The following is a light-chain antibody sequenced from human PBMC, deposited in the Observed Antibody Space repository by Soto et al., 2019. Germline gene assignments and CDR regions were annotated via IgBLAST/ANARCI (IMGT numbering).Light chain of an antibody. CDR2: GAS. J-gene: IGKJ1*01. V-gene: IGKV1-5*01. CDR1: QYIGDF. Sequence: DIQMTQSPSSLSASVGDRVTITCRASQYIGDFLNWYQQTPGKPPKLLIFGASNLHIGVPSRFSGSGSGTEFTLTISSLQPDDFASYYCQQYYTYSTFGQGTKVDIK. CDR3: QQYYTYST.